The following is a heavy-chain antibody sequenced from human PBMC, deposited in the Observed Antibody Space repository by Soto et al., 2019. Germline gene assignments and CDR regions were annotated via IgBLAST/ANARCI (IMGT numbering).Heavy chain of an antibody. Sequence: QVQLVESGGGVVQPGRSLRLSCAASGFTFSSYGMHWVRQAPGKGLEWVAVIWYDGSNKYYADSVKGRFTISRDNSKNTLYLQMNSLRAEDTAVYYCARDQGIVVVPAAILHYYYGMDVWGQGTTVTVSS. D-gene: IGHD2-2*02. CDR1: GFTFSSYG. V-gene: IGHV3-33*01. CDR3: ARDQGIVVVPAAILHYYYGMDV. J-gene: IGHJ6*02. CDR2: IWYDGSNK.